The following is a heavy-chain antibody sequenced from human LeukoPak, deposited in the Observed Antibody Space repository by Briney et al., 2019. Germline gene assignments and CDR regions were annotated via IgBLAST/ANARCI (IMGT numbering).Heavy chain of an antibody. D-gene: IGHD2-15*01. CDR1: GGSISSYY. CDR3: ARGHEDIVVVVAAKTNWFDP. V-gene: IGHV4-59*01. CDR2: IYYSGST. J-gene: IGHJ5*02. Sequence: SETLSLTCTVSGGSISSYYWSWIRQPPGKGLEWIGYIYYSGSTNYNPSLKSRVTISVDTSKNQFSLKLSSVTAADTAVYYCARGHEDIVVVVAAKTNWFDPWGQGTLVTVSS.